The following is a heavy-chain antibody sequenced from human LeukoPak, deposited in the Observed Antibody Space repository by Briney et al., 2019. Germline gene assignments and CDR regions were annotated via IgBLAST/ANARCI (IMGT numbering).Heavy chain of an antibody. D-gene: IGHD3-10*01. CDR1: GGTFSSYA. CDR2: IIPIFGTA. V-gene: IGHV1-69*05. CDR3: ARDDGQLGVVVSIGY. Sequence: VASVKVSCKASGGTFSSYAISWVRQAPGQGLEWMGGIIPIFGTANYAQKFQGRLAMTRDTSITTAYMELSRLRFDDTAVYYCARDDGQLGVVVSIGYWGQGILVTVSS. J-gene: IGHJ4*02.